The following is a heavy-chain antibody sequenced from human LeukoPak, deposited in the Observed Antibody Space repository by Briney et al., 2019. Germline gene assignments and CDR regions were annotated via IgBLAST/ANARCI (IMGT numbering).Heavy chain of an antibody. Sequence: GGSLRLSCAASGFTFSSYSMNWVRQAPGKGLEWVSYISSSSTIYYADSVKGRFTISRDNAKNSLYLQMNSLRAEDTAVYYCARDRSSSSWYAGHFDYWGQGTLVTVSS. V-gene: IGHV3-48*04. CDR1: GFTFSSYS. J-gene: IGHJ4*02. CDR2: ISSSSTI. CDR3: ARDRSSSSWYAGHFDY. D-gene: IGHD6-13*01.